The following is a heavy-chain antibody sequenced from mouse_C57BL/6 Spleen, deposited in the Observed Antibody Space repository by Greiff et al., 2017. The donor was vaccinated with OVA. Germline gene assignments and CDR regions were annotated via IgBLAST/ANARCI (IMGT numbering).Heavy chain of an antibody. J-gene: IGHJ4*01. CDR3: ARAGTRGYAMDY. CDR1: GFTFSDYG. V-gene: IGHV5-17*01. CDR2: ISSGSSTI. D-gene: IGHD3-3*01. Sequence: VQLQQSGGGLVKPGGSLKLSCAASGFTFSDYGMHWVRQAPEKGLEWVAYISSGSSTIYYADTVKGRFTISRDNAKNTLFLQMTSLRSEDTAMYYCARAGTRGYAMDYWGQGTSVTVSS.